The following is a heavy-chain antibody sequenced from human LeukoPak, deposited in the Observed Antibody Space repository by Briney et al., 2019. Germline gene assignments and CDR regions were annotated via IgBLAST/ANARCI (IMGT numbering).Heavy chain of an antibody. CDR3: ARNVRDTGTFDN. J-gene: IGHJ4*02. CDR2: MNPNSGNT. CDR1: GFTFTSHD. Sequence: ASVKVSCKASGFTFTSHDYNWVRQATGQGLEWMGWMNPNSGNTGYAQKFQGRVTMTRDTSISTAYMELSSLRSEDTAVYYCARNVRDTGTFDNWGQGTLVTVSS. V-gene: IGHV1-8*01. D-gene: IGHD5-18*01.